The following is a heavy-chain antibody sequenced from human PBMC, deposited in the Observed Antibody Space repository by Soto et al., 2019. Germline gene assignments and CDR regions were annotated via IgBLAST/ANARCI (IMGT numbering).Heavy chain of an antibody. V-gene: IGHV4-59*01. CDR3: ARVGGRWLQSDY. CDR1: GGSISSYH. CDR2: IYYSGST. J-gene: IGHJ4*02. D-gene: IGHD5-12*01. Sequence: PSETLSLTCTVSGGSISSYHWSWIRQPPGKGLEWIWYIYYSGSTNYNPSLKSRVTISVDTSKNQFSLKLSSVTAADTAVYYCARVGGRWLQSDYWGQGTLVTVSS.